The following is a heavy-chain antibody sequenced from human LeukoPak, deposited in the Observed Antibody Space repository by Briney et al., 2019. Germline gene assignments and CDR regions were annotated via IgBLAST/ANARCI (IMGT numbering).Heavy chain of an antibody. Sequence: GGSLRLSCSASGFTFSSYAMSWVRQAPGKGLEWVSAISGSGGSTYYADSVKGRFTISRDNSKNTLYLQMNSLRAEDTAVYYCAKSRGSSSRYRWFDPWGQGTLVTVSS. V-gene: IGHV3-23*01. J-gene: IGHJ5*02. CDR2: ISGSGGST. CDR1: GFTFSSYA. CDR3: AKSRGSSSRYRWFDP. D-gene: IGHD6-13*01.